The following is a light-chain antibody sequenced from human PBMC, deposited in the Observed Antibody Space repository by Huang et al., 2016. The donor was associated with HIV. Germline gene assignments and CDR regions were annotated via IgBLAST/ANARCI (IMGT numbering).Light chain of an antibody. Sequence: DIQLTQSPPSLSASVGDRVTIICQASQDISNYLNWYQQKPGKAPKLLIYDASNLETGVPSRFSGSGSGTDFTFTISSLQPEDIATYYCQQYDNLPLTFGGGTKVEIK. J-gene: IGKJ4*01. CDR1: QDISNY. CDR2: DAS. CDR3: QQYDNLPLT. V-gene: IGKV1-33*01.